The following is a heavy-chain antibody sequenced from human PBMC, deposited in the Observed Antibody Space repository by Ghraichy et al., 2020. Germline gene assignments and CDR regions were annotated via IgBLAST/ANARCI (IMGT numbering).Heavy chain of an antibody. CDR2: IWYDGSNK. Sequence: LSLTCAASGFTFSSYGMHWVRQAPGKGLEWVAVIWYDGSNKYYADSVKGRFTISRDNSKNTLYLQMNSLRAEDTAVYYCARDLRRPYYFDYWGQGTLVTVSS. V-gene: IGHV3-33*08. CDR3: ARDLRRPYYFDY. J-gene: IGHJ4*02. CDR1: GFTFSSYG.